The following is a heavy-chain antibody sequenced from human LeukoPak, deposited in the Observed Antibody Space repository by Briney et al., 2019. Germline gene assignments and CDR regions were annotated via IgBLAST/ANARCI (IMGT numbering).Heavy chain of an antibody. V-gene: IGHV3-53*01. J-gene: IGHJ4*02. CDR3: AKKAQYNGNYPLDY. Sequence: GGSLRLSCAASGFTVSSNYMSWVRQAPGKGLEWVSSVYSDGSTNYADSAKGRFTMSRDNSKNTLYLQMNSLRAEDTALYFCAKKAQYNGNYPLDYWGQGTLVTVSS. CDR1: GFTVSSNY. D-gene: IGHD1-26*01. CDR2: VYSDGST.